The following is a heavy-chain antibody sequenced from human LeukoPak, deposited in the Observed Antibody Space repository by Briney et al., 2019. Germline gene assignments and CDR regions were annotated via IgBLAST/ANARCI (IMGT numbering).Heavy chain of an antibody. V-gene: IGHV4-59*12. D-gene: IGHD3-3*01. CDR2: IYYSGST. CDR3: ARIVGGVAVEYSFDS. CDR1: GGSISSYY. Sequence: SETLSLTCTVSGGSISSYYWSWIRQPPGKGLEWIGYIYYSGSTYYNPSLKSRVTISVDTSKNQFSLKLSSVTAADTAVYYCARIVGGVAVEYSFDSWGQGTLVTVSS. J-gene: IGHJ4*02.